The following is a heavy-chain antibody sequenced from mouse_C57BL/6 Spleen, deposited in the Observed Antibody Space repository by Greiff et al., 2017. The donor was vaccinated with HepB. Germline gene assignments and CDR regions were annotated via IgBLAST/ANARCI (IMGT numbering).Heavy chain of an antibody. D-gene: IGHD2-5*01. V-gene: IGHV2-6-1*01. CDR3: ARHDSNYGWYFDV. Sequence: VKLVESGPGLVAPSQSLSITCTVSGFSLTSYGVHWVRQPPGKGLEWLVVIWSDGSTTYNSALKSRLSISKDNSKSQVFLKMNSLQTADTAMYYCARHDSNYGWYFDVWGTGTTVTVSS. J-gene: IGHJ1*03. CDR2: IWSDGST. CDR1: GFSLTSYG.